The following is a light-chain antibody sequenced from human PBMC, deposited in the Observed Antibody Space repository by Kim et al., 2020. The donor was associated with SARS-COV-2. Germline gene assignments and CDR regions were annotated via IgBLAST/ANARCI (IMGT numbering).Light chain of an antibody. Sequence: ESVGDRGTSTCRAGQDIRIDVGWYQQNPGRAPKRLIYGASSLQSGVPSRFSGRGSGTEFTLTISSLQPEDFATYFCLQHNSYPITFGQGTRLEIK. J-gene: IGKJ5*01. CDR2: GAS. CDR3: LQHNSYPIT. V-gene: IGKV1-17*01. CDR1: QDIRID.